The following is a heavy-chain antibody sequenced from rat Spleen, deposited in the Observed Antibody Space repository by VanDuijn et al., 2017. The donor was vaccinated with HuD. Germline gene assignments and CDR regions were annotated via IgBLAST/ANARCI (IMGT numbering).Heavy chain of an antibody. CDR3: ARAGYLRDWYFDF. Sequence: EVQLVESGGGRVQPGRSLKLSCVASGITFNNYWMTWIRQAPTKGLEWVATISSDGSSTYYRDSVKGRFTISRDNVKNTLYVQMDSLRSEDTATYYCARAGYLRDWYFDFWGPGTMVTVSS. CDR2: ISSDGSST. V-gene: IGHV5-29*01. J-gene: IGHJ1*01. D-gene: IGHD2-2*01. CDR1: GITFNNYW.